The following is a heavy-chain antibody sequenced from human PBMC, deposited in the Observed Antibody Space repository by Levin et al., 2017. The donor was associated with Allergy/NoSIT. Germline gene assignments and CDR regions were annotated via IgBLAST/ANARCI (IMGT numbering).Heavy chain of an antibody. D-gene: IGHD3-10*01. CDR1: GFTFSSYA. CDR3: ARDGPYGSGSPRNYYYYYMDV. CDR2: ISYDGSNK. Sequence: LSLTFAASGFTFSSYAMHWVRQAPGKGLEWVPVISYDGSNKYYADSVKGRFTISRDNSKNTLYLQMNSRRAEDTAVYYCARDGPYGSGSPRNYYYYYMDVWGKGTTVTVSS. V-gene: IGHV3-30-3*01. J-gene: IGHJ6*03.